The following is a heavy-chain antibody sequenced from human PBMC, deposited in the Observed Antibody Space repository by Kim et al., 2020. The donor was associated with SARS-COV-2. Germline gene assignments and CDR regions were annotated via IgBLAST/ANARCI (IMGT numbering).Heavy chain of an antibody. CDR2: ISYDGSNK. Sequence: GGSLRLSCAASGFTFSSYGMHWVRQAPGKGLEWVAVISYDGSNKYYADSVKGRFTISRDNSKNTLYLQMNSLRAEDTAVYYCAVIVDTASHPKAFDYWGQGTLVTVSS. CDR3: AVIVDTASHPKAFDY. J-gene: IGHJ4*02. V-gene: IGHV3-30*03. CDR1: GFTFSSYG. D-gene: IGHD5-18*01.